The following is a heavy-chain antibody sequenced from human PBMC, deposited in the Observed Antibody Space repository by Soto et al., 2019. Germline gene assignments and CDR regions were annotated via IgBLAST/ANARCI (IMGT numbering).Heavy chain of an antibody. Sequence: PSETLSLTCTVSGGSISSGGYYWSWIRQHPGKGLEWIGYIYYSGSTYYNPSLKSRVTISVDTSKNQFSLKLSSVTAADTAVYYCARGVMVRGYSYYYGMDGWGQRPTFPVSS. D-gene: IGHD3-10*01. J-gene: IGHJ6*02. CDR2: IYYSGST. CDR1: GGSISSGGYY. V-gene: IGHV4-31*03. CDR3: ARGVMVRGYSYYYGMDG.